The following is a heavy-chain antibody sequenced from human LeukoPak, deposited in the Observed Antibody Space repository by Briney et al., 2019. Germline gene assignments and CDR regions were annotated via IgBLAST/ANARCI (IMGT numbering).Heavy chain of an antibody. CDR2: FSSGGGT. V-gene: IGHV4-59*02. D-gene: IGHD1-26*01. Sequence: SETLSLTCTVSGASVTSHFWSWVRQPPGKTMEWIGYFSSGGGTVYNPSFKSRVTISLGPSGNQVSLTLTPVTAADTALYFCARNQGADWGQGILVSVSS. CDR3: ARNQGAD. J-gene: IGHJ4*02. CDR1: GASVTSHF.